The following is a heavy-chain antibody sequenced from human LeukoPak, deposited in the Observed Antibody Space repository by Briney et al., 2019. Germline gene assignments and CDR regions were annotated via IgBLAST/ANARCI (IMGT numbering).Heavy chain of an antibody. J-gene: IGHJ3*02. CDR2: ISSSSSYI. V-gene: IGHV3-21*01. D-gene: IGHD5-18*01. CDR1: GFTFSSYS. Sequence: GGSLRLSCAASGFTFSSYSMNWVRQAPGKGLEWVSSISSSSSYIYYADSVKGRFTISRDNAKNSLYLQMNSLRAEDTAVYYCARMDTAMDDAFDIWGQGTMVTVSS. CDR3: ARMDTAMDDAFDI.